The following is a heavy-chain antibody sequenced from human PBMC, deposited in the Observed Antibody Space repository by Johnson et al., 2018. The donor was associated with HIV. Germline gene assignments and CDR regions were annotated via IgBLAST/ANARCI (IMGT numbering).Heavy chain of an antibody. CDR1: GFTFSSYA. D-gene: IGHD6-13*01. J-gene: IGHJ3*02. V-gene: IGHV3-30*04. CDR3: AKAHSCSWYSAGGGGFDI. Sequence: QVQLVESGGGVVRPWGSLRLSCVASGFTFSSYAMHWVRQAPGKGLEWVAVISYDGSNKYYADSVKGRFTISRDNSKNTLYLQMNSLRAGDTAVYYCAKAHSCSWYSAGGGGFDIWGQGTIVTVSS. CDR2: ISYDGSNK.